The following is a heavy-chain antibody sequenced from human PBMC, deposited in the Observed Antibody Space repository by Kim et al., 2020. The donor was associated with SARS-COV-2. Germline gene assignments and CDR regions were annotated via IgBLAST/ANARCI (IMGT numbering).Heavy chain of an antibody. J-gene: IGHJ4*02. V-gene: IGHV3-64*01. D-gene: IGHD6-19*01. Sequence: GGSLRLSCAASGFTFSSYAMHWVRQAPGKGLEYVSAISSNGGSTYYANSVKGRFTISRDNSKNTLYLQMGSLRAEDMAVYYCARSIAVAGTPIDYWGQGT. CDR1: GFTFSSYA. CDR3: ARSIAVAGTPIDY. CDR2: ISSNGGST.